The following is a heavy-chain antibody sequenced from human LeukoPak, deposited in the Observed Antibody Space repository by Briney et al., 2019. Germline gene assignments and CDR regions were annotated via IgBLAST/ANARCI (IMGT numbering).Heavy chain of an antibody. J-gene: IGHJ5*02. CDR3: ARSDYYGSGSYGFDP. CDR1: GYTFTGYY. V-gene: IGHV1-2*02. CDR2: INPNSGGT. Sequence: GASVRVSCKASGYTFTGYYMHWVRQAPGQGLEWMGWINPNSGGTNYAQKFQGRVTMTRDTSISTAYMELSRLRSDDTAVYYCARSDYYGSGSYGFDPWGQGTLVTVSS. D-gene: IGHD3-10*01.